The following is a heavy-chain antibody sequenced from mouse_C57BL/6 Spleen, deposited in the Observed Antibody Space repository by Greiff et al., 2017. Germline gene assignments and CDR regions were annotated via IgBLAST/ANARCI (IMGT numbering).Heavy chain of an antibody. CDR2: ISYDGSN. CDR3: ARTGDV. CDR1: GYSITSGYY. J-gene: IGHJ1*03. Sequence: ESGPGLVKPSQSLSLTCSVTGYSITSGYYWNWIRQFPGNKLEWMGYISYDGSNNYNPSLKNRISITRDPSKNQFFLKLNSVTTEDTATYYCARTGDVWGTGTTVTVSS. V-gene: IGHV3-6*01.